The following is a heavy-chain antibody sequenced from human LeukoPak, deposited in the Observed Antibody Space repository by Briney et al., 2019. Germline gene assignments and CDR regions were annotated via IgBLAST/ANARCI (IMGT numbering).Heavy chain of an antibody. Sequence: SQTLSLTCTVSGGSISSGDHYWSWIRQPPGKGLEWIGYIYYSGSTYYNPSLKSRVTISVDTSKDQFSLKLSSVTAADTAVYYCARFTMVRGVIPFDYWGQGTLVTVSS. D-gene: IGHD3-10*01. CDR1: GGSISSGDHY. J-gene: IGHJ4*02. V-gene: IGHV4-30-4*08. CDR3: ARFTMVRGVIPFDY. CDR2: IYYSGST.